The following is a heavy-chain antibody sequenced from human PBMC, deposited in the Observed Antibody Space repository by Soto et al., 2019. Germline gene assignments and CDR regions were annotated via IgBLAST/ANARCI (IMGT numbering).Heavy chain of an antibody. V-gene: IGHV3-30*18. J-gene: IGHJ4*02. D-gene: IGHD4-17*01. CDR2: ISYDGSNK. CDR1: GFTFSSYG. CDR3: AKLARDGDYNY. Sequence: QVQLVESGGGVVQPGRSLRLSCAASGFTFSSYGMHWVRQAPGKGLEWVAVISYDGSNKYYADSVKGRFTISRDNSKNTLYLQMNSLRAEDTAVYYCAKLARDGDYNYWGQGTLVTVSS.